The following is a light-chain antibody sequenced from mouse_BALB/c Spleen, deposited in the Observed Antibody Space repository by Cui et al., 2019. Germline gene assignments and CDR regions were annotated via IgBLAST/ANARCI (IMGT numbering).Light chain of an antibody. CDR3: QQHNEYPLT. J-gene: IGKJ5*01. CDR1: KSISKN. V-gene: IGKV16-104*01. CDR2: SGS. Sequence: DVYIPHSPTHVAASPGETITINCRASKSISKNLAWYQEKPGKTNKLLIYSGSTLQSGIPSRFSGSGSGTDFTLTISSLEPEDFAKYYCQQHNEYPLTFGAGTKLELK.